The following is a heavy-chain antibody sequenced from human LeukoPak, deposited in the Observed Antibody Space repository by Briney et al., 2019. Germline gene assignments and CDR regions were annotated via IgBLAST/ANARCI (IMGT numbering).Heavy chain of an antibody. CDR3: AKGSGYYPEGSDY. J-gene: IGHJ4*02. V-gene: IGHV3-23*01. CDR2: ISGSGGST. CDR1: GFTFSSYA. Sequence: GGSLRLSCAASGFTFSSYAMSWIRQAPGKGLEWVSGISGSGGSTYYADSVKGRFTISRDNSKNTLYLQMNNLRAEDTAVYYCAKGSGYYPEGSDYWGQGTLVTVSS. D-gene: IGHD3-22*01.